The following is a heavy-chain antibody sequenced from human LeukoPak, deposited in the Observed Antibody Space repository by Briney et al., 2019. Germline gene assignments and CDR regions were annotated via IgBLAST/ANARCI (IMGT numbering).Heavy chain of an antibody. CDR3: AGGRSQSVSLTVDV. J-gene: IGHJ6*02. CDR2: IVPILGLT. Sequence: TSAKVSCKASGGTFSNFAVTWVRQAPGQGLEWMGRIVPILGLTNYAQKFQDRTTFIADKSTNTAYMELKSLTFDDTAVYFCAGGRSQSVSLTVDVWGQGTTVTVSS. V-gene: IGHV1-69*04. D-gene: IGHD5/OR15-5a*01. CDR1: GGTFSNFA.